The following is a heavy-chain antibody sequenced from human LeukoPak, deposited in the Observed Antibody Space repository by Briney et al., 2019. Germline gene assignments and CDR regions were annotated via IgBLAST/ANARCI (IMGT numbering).Heavy chain of an antibody. V-gene: IGHV3-30*02. CDR3: AKDRRSYRITDAFDI. Sequence: PGGSLSLSCAASGFTFSSYGMHWVRQAPGKGLEWVAFIRYDGGNKYYADSVKGRFTISRDNSKNTLYLQMNSLRAEDTAVYYCAKDRRSYRITDAFDIWGQGTMVTVSS. D-gene: IGHD1-26*01. CDR1: GFTFSSYG. J-gene: IGHJ3*02. CDR2: IRYDGGNK.